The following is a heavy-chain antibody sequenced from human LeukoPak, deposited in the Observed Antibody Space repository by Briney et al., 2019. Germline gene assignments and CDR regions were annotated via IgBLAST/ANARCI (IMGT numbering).Heavy chain of an antibody. J-gene: IGHJ4*02. V-gene: IGHV4-59*06. CDR2: IYYSGST. CDR3: ARARTVLDY. Sequence: SETLSLTCTVSGGSISSYYWSWIRQHPGKGLEWIGHIYYSGSTDYNPSLKSRVTISVDTFKNQFSLKLSSVTAADSAVYYCARARTVLDYWGQGTLVTVSS. D-gene: IGHD1-1*01. CDR1: GGSISSYY.